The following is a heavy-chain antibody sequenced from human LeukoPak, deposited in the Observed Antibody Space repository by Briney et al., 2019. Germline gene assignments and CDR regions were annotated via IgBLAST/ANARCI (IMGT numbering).Heavy chain of an antibody. Sequence: PSETLSLTCTVSGGSISSYDWSWIRQPPGKGLEWIGYIYYSRSTNYNPSLKSRVTISVDTSKNQFSLKLSSVTAADTAVYYCARVRCSSTSCYIGDYYYYYMDVWGKGTTVTVSS. J-gene: IGHJ6*03. CDR2: IYYSRST. CDR1: GGSISSYD. D-gene: IGHD2-2*02. CDR3: ARVRCSSTSCYIGDYYYYYMDV. V-gene: IGHV4-59*01.